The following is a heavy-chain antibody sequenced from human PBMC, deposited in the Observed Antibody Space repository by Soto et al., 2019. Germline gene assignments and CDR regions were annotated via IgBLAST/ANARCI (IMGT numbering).Heavy chain of an antibody. J-gene: IGHJ4*02. CDR3: ARDKRDLRFLEWSYYFDY. CDR2: ISYAGSNK. Sequence: QAQLVDSGGGVVQPGRSLRLSCAPSGFTFSNYAMHWFRQVPGKGLEWVAVISYAGSNKYYADSLKRRFTISRDNSKNTLYLQMNSLRAEYTAVYYCARDKRDLRFLEWSYYFDYWGQGTLVSVSS. CDR1: GFTFSNYA. V-gene: IGHV3-30-3*01. D-gene: IGHD3-3*01.